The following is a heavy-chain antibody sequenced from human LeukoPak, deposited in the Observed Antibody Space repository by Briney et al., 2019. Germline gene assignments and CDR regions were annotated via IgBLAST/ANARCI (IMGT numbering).Heavy chain of an antibody. J-gene: IGHJ4*02. D-gene: IGHD6-13*01. CDR2: IYYTGST. V-gene: IGHV4-59*08. CDR3: ARQYSSSWYIDY. CDR1: GGSLSSYY. Sequence: SETLSLTCTVSGGSLSSYYWSWIRQPPGKGLEWIGNIYYTGSTNYIPSFKSRVTISVDTSKNHFSLKLSSVTAADTAVYYCARQYSSSWYIDYWGQGTLVTVSS.